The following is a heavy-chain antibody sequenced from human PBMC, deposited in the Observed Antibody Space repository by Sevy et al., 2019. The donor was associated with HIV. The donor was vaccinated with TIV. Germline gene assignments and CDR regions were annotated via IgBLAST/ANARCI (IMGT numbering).Heavy chain of an antibody. V-gene: IGHV3-74*01. CDR1: GFSLSAYW. J-gene: IGHJ4*02. D-gene: IGHD1-26*01. Sequence: GGSLRLSCKCSGFSLSAYWMHWVRQIPGKGFDWVSHINNDGSVRQYADSVKGRFTISRDNVRNTLYLQMESLRAEDAGVYYCARGIGKSGAFWGQGTLVTVSS. CDR3: ARGIGKSGAF. CDR2: INNDGSVR.